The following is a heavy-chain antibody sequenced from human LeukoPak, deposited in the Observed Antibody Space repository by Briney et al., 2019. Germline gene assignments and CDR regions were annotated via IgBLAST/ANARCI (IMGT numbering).Heavy chain of an antibody. CDR3: ARVGCGTVTPRWAFDI. D-gene: IGHD4-17*01. CDR2: ISSSSSYI. Sequence: GGSLRLSCAASGFTFSSYSMNWVRQAPGKGLEWVSSISSSSSYIYYADSVKGRFTISRDNAKNSLYLQMNSLRAEDTAVYYCARVGCGTVTPRWAFDIWGQGTMVTVSS. V-gene: IGHV3-21*01. J-gene: IGHJ3*02. CDR1: GFTFSSYS.